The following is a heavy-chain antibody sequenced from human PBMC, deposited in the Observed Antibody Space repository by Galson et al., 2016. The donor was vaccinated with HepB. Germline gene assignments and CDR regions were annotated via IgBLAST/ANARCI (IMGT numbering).Heavy chain of an antibody. D-gene: IGHD3-9*01. CDR3: AKQHYDIMTSYNPYFDS. CDR1: GFSFNTNT. J-gene: IGHJ4*02. V-gene: IGHV3-23*01. CDR2: ITASGVAT. Sequence: SLRLSCAASGFSFNTNTLTWVRQAPGKGLEWVSTITASGVATYYTDSVKGRFTISRDNSRDTHYLQMNNLRVEDTALYYCAKQHYDIMTSYNPYFDSWGLGTLVTVSS.